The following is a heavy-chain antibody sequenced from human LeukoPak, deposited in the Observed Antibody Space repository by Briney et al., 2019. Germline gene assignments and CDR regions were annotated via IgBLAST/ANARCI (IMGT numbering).Heavy chain of an antibody. CDR1: GFTFGDYV. Sequence: GGSLRLSCAASGFTFGDYVLHWVRQAPGKGLEWVSAINWNSANKGYADSVKGRFTISRDNAKNSLYLQMNSLRAEDTAVYYCARDPVDTTMGLPPNFDYWGQGTLVTVSS. V-gene: IGHV3-9*01. D-gene: IGHD5-18*01. CDR2: INWNSANK. J-gene: IGHJ4*02. CDR3: ARDPVDTTMGLPPNFDY.